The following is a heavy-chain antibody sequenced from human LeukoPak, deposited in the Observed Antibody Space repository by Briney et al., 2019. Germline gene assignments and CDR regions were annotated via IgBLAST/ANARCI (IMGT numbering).Heavy chain of an antibody. CDR3: ARGRITNIYSRNAFDI. Sequence: PSETLSLTCTVSGGSISNYYWSWIRQPPGKGLEWIAYISYTGSTNYNPSLQSRVTISVDTSKNQFSLKLSSVTAADTAVYYCARGRITNIYSRNAFDIWGQGTMVTVSS. CDR2: ISYTGST. V-gene: IGHV4-59*01. CDR1: GGSISNYY. D-gene: IGHD2-21*01. J-gene: IGHJ3*02.